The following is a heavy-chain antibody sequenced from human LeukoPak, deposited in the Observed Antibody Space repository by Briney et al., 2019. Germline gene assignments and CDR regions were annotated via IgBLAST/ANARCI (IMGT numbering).Heavy chain of an antibody. D-gene: IGHD3-22*01. CDR3: ARGLDYYDSSGYGYYYYYGMDV. V-gene: IGHV4-59*01. CDR1: GGSISSYY. Sequence: SETLSLTCTVSGGSISSYYWSWIRQPPGKGLEWIGYIYYSGSTNYNPSLRSRVTISVDTSKNQFSLKLSSVTAADTAVYYCARGLDYYDSSGYGYYYYYGMDVWGQGTTVTVSS. J-gene: IGHJ6*02. CDR2: IYYSGST.